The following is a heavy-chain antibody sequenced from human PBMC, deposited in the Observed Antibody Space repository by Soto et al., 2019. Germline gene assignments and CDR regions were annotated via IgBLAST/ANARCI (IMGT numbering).Heavy chain of an antibody. CDR1: GFTFSSYG. D-gene: IGHD5-12*01. Sequence: GGSLRLSCAASGFTFSSYGMHWVRQAPGKGLEWVAVIWYDGSNKYYADSVKGRFTISRDNSKNTLYLQMNSLRAEDTAVYYCARVDIVATYSMDVWGQGTTVTVSS. J-gene: IGHJ6*02. CDR2: IWYDGSNK. V-gene: IGHV3-33*01. CDR3: ARVDIVATYSMDV.